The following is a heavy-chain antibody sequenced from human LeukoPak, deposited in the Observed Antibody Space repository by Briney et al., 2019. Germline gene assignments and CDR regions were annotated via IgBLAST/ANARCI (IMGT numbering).Heavy chain of an antibody. CDR2: IKQDGSEK. Sequence: PGGSLGLSCAASGFTFSSYWMSWVRQAPGKGLEWVANIKQDGSEKYYVDSVKGRFTISRDNAKNSLYLQMNSLRAEDTAVYYCARDGKAVAVAFDIWGQGTMVTVSS. J-gene: IGHJ3*02. CDR1: GFTFSSYW. D-gene: IGHD6-19*01. CDR3: ARDGKAVAVAFDI. V-gene: IGHV3-7*01.